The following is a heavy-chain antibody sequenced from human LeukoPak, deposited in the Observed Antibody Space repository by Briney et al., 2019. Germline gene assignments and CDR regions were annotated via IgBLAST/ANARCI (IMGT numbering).Heavy chain of an antibody. CDR3: ARSRREDDILTGFYNPYYNYAMDV. CDR2: INPNIGGT. CDR1: GYTFTDYY. V-gene: IGHV1-2*02. D-gene: IGHD3-9*01. J-gene: IGHJ6*02. Sequence: ASVTVSFMASGYTFTDYYMHWVRQAPGQGLAWMGWINPNIGGTNYAQKSQGRVIMTRDTSISTAYMELSSLRSDDTAVYYCARSRREDDILTGFYNPYYNYAMDVWGQGTTVTVSS.